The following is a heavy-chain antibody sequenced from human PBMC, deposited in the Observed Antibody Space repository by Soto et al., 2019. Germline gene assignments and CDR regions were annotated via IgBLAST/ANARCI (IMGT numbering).Heavy chain of an antibody. D-gene: IGHD3-10*01. J-gene: IGHJ6*02. V-gene: IGHV3-33*01. CDR1: GFTFSSYG. CDR3: ARVGTFGELIYYYGMDV. CDR2: IWYDGSNK. Sequence: QVQLVESGGGVVQPGRSLRLSCAASGFTFSSYGMHWVRQAPGKGLVWVAVIWYDGSNKHYADSVKGRFTISRDNSKNTLYLQMNSLRAEDTAVYYCARVGTFGELIYYYGMDVWGQGTTVTVSS.